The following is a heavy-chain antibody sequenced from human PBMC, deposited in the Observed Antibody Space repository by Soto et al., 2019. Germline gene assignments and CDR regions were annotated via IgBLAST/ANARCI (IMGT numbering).Heavy chain of an antibody. CDR3: ARDLIDDFSPRGDV. D-gene: IGHD3-3*01. J-gene: IGHJ6*02. CDR2: IKQDGSEK. CDR1: GFTFSSYW. Sequence: EVQLVESGGGLVQPGGSLRLSCAASGFTFSSYWMSWVRQAPGKGLEWVSNIKQDGSEKYYVDSVKGRFTISRDNAKNSLYLQMNSLRAEDTAVYYCARDLIDDFSPRGDVWGQGTTVTVSS. V-gene: IGHV3-7*01.